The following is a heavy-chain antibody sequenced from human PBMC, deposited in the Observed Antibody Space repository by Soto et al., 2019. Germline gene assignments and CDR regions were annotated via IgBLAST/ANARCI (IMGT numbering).Heavy chain of an antibody. D-gene: IGHD6-13*01. CDR2: ISGNGVNT. Sequence: EVHLLETGGALVQPGGSLRLSCGASGFSFSNYAMTWVRQAPGKGLEWVAGISGNGVNTHHADSVKGRFTISRDNSQNTVFLQMISLRVDVTAQYYCARSEVAAGIVWFDPWGQGTPVTVSS. V-gene: IGHV3-23*01. CDR3: ARSEVAAGIVWFDP. CDR1: GFSFSNYA. J-gene: IGHJ5*02.